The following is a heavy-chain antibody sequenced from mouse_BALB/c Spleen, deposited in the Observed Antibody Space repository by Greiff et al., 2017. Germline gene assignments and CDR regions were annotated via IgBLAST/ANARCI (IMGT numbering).Heavy chain of an antibody. D-gene: IGHD2-2*01. CDR1: GYSITSDYA. J-gene: IGHJ4*01. CDR2: ISYSGST. CDR3: ARRIGYGAMDY. Sequence: EVKLLESGPGLVKPSQSLSLTCTVTGYSITSDYAWNWIRQFPGNKLEWMGYISYSGSTSYNPSLKSRISITRDTSKNQFFLQLNSVTTEDTATYYCARRIGYGAMDYWGQGTSVTVSS. V-gene: IGHV3-2*02.